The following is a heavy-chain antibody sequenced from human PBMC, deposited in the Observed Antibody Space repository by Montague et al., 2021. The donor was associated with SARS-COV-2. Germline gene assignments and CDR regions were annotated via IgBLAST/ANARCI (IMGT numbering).Heavy chain of an antibody. V-gene: IGHV2-5*02. J-gene: IGHJ4*02. D-gene: IGHD3-22*01. Sequence: LLPAKKNLEWLALIYWGDDKRYSPSLKTRLTLTKDTSKNQVVLTMTNMDPVDTGTYYCAHRLARHYDINANLWCPFEYWGQGNMGTVSS. CDR3: AHRLARHYDINANLWCPFEY. CDR2: IYWGDDK.